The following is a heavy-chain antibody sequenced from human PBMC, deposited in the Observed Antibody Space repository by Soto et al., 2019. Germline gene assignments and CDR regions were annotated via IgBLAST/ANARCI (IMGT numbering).Heavy chain of an antibody. CDR2: ISAYNGNT. Sequence: PGESLKISCKASGYTFTSYGISWVRQAPGQGLEWMGWISAYNGNTNYAQKLQGRVTMTTDTSTSTAYMELRSLRSDDTAVYYCARDHPPRWGHDAFDIWGQGTMVTVSS. CDR1: GYTFTSYG. J-gene: IGHJ3*02. CDR3: ARDHPPRWGHDAFDI. D-gene: IGHD4-17*01. V-gene: IGHV1-18*01.